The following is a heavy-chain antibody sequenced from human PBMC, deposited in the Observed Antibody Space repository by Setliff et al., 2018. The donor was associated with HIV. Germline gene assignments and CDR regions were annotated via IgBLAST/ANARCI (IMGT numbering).Heavy chain of an antibody. V-gene: IGHV1-69*13. J-gene: IGHJ1*01. CDR1: GGTFNTHT. Sequence: SVKVSCKASGGTFNTHTINWVRQAPGHGLEWMGGITPLFGTSNYAQKFQGRVTITVDASTSIVDMEISSLRSEDTAVYYCTRGPEVTTVTNPLTAEYFQHWGQGTPVTVSS. CDR3: TRGPEVTTVTNPLTAEYFQH. CDR2: ITPLFGTS. D-gene: IGHD4-17*01.